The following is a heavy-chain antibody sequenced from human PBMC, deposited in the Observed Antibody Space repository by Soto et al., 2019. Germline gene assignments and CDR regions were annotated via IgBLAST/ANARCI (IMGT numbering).Heavy chain of an antibody. CDR3: ARDHYSSSAPYFDY. CDR1: GGSFSGYY. D-gene: IGHD6-6*01. V-gene: IGHV4-34*01. CDR2: INHSGST. Sequence: SETLSLTCAVYGGSFSGYYWSWIRQPPGKGLEWIGEINHSGSTNYNPSLKSRVTISVDTSKNQFSLKLSSVTAADTAVYYCARDHYSSSAPYFDYWGQGTLVTVSS. J-gene: IGHJ4*02.